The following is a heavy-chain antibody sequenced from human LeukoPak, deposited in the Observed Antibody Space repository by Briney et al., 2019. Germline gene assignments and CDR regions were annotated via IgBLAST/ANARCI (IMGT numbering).Heavy chain of an antibody. V-gene: IGHV1-2*02. J-gene: IGHJ4*02. CDR2: INPKSGDT. CDR1: GYTFMNYY. D-gene: IGHD4-17*01. CDR3: ARGQYYGDITFPLHY. Sequence: GASVKVSCKASGYTFMNYYIHWVRQAPGQGLEWMGWINPKSGDTQYGQKFQGRVTMTRDTSISTASMELSRPRSDDTAVYFCARGQYYGDITFPLHYWGQGTLVTVSS.